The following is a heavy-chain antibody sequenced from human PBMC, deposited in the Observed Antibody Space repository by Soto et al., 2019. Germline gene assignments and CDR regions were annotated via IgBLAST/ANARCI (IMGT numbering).Heavy chain of an antibody. J-gene: IGHJ6*02. D-gene: IGHD2-2*01. CDR3: ARDPIIVVVPAAMPYYYGMDV. CDR1: GFTFSSYG. V-gene: IGHV3-33*01. Sequence: QVQLVESGGGVVQPGRSLRLSCAASGFTFSSYGMHWVRLAQGKGLEWVAVIWYDGSNKYYADSVKGRFTISRDNSKNTLYLQMNSLRAEDTAVYYCARDPIIVVVPAAMPYYYGMDVWGQGTTVTVSS. CDR2: IWYDGSNK.